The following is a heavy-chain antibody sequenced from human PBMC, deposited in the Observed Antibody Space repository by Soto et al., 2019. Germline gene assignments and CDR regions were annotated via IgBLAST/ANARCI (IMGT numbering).Heavy chain of an antibody. CDR2: ISAYSGNT. J-gene: IGHJ4*02. Sequence: ASVKVSCKASVYTFTSYGIIWVRQAPGQGLEWMGWISAYSGNTGYVPKFQGRVTMTRDTSITTAYMELSRLRSEDTAMYFCARVSGYPKRNFESWGKGTMVTVSS. CDR3: ARVSGYPKRNFES. V-gene: IGHV1-8*02. CDR1: VYTFTSYG. D-gene: IGHD3-16*02.